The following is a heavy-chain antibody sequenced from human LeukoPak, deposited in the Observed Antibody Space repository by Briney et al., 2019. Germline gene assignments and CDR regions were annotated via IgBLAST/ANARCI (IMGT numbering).Heavy chain of an antibody. CDR2: ISGSDGST. D-gene: IGHD1-26*01. V-gene: IGHV3-23*01. CDR1: GFSFSSYA. J-gene: IGHJ4*02. CDR3: AKASEVGRGYFDY. Sequence: GGSLRLSCAASGFSFSSYAMSWVRQAPGKGLEWVSVISGSDGSTNYAASVKGRFTMSRDNSQSTLYLQMNSLRVEDTPVYYCAKASEVGRGYFDYWGQGTLVTVSS.